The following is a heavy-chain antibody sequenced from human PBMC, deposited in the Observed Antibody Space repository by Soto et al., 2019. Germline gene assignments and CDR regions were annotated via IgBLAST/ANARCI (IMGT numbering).Heavy chain of an antibody. V-gene: IGHV1-18*01. CDR1: GYTSTSYG. Sequence: QVQLVQSGAEVKKPGASVKVSCKASGYTSTSYGISWVRQAPGQGLEWMGWISAYNGNTNYAQKLQGRVTMTTDTSTSTAYMELRSLRSDDTAVYYCAREVDIVLMVYAKYYYYMDVWGKGTTVTVSS. J-gene: IGHJ6*03. CDR3: AREVDIVLMVYAKYYYYMDV. D-gene: IGHD2-8*01. CDR2: ISAYNGNT.